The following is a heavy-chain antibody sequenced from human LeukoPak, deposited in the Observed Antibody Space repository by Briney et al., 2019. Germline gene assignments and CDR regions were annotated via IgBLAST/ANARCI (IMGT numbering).Heavy chain of an antibody. D-gene: IGHD1-7*01. J-gene: IGHJ4*02. V-gene: IGHV4-59*08. CDR3: ATQGIYNWNYVIDY. Sequence: PSETLSLTCTVSGGSVRDYYWSWIRQPPGKGPEWIGYVYDSGSTTYNPSLKSRVTISVGTSKNQFSLKLSSVTAADTAVYYCATQGIYNWNYVIDYWGQGTLVTVSS. CDR1: GGSVRDYY. CDR2: VYDSGST.